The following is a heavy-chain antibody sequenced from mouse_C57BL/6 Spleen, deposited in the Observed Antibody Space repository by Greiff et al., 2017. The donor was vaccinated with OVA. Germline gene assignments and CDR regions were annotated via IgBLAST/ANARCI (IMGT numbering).Heavy chain of an antibody. J-gene: IGHJ3*01. V-gene: IGHV3-1*01. CDR1: GYSITSGYD. CDR2: ISYSGST. Sequence: EVKLMESGPGMVKPSQSLSLTCTVTGYSITSGYDWHWIRHFPGNKLEWMGYISYSGSTNYNPSLKSRISITHDTSKNHFFLKLNSVTTEDTATYYCAREGDYGSFAYWGQGTLVTVSA. D-gene: IGHD2-2*01. CDR3: AREGDYGSFAY.